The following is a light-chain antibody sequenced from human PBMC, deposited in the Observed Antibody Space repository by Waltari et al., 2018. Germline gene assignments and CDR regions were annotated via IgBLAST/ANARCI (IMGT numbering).Light chain of an antibody. CDR1: QSITDW. J-gene: IGKJ4*01. CDR3: QQYTIYLLT. Sequence: DVQMTQSPATLSASVGDRVTITCRASQSITDWLAWYQQKPGKAPKLLIYKASTLESGVPSRFIGTRSGTEFSLTISNLQPDDFATYYCQQYTIYLLTFGGGTKVSI. V-gene: IGKV1-5*03. CDR2: KAS.